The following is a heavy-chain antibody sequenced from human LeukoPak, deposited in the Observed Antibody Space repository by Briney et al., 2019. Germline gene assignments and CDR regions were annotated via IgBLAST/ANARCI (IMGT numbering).Heavy chain of an antibody. CDR2: IYSGGST. D-gene: IGHD3-3*02. CDR1: GFTVSSNY. V-gene: IGHV3-53*01. Sequence: GGSLRLSCAASGFTVSSNYMSWVRQAPGKGLEWVSVIYSGGSTYYADSVKGRFTISRDNSKNTLYLQMNSLRAEDTAVYYCARFLASRAGFDYWGQGTLVTVSS. CDR3: ARFLASRAGFDY. J-gene: IGHJ4*02.